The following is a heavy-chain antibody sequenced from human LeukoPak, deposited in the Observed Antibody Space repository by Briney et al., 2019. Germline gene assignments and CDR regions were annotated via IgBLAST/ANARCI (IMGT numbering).Heavy chain of an antibody. V-gene: IGHV3-23*01. D-gene: IGHD3-9*01. CDR1: GFTFSSYA. CDR2: ISGSGGST. CDR3: ARELRYFDWYYFDY. J-gene: IGHJ4*02. Sequence: GGSLRLSCAASGFTFSSYAMSWVRQAPGKGLGWVSAISGSGGSTYYADSVKGRFTISRDNSKNTLYLQMNSLRAEDTAVYYCARELRYFDWYYFDYWGQGTLVTVSS.